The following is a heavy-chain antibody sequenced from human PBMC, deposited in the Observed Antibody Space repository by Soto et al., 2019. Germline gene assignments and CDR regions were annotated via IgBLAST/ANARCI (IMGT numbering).Heavy chain of an antibody. J-gene: IGHJ6*02. Sequence: QVQLVQSGAEVKKPGSSGKVSCKASGGTFSSYAITWVRQAPGQGLEWMGGIIPIFGTANYAQKFQGRVTITADESTSTAYMELSSLRSEDTAVYYCATEGDGSGSYYYGMDVWGQGTTVTVSS. D-gene: IGHD3-22*01. CDR3: ATEGDGSGSYYYGMDV. CDR2: IIPIFGTA. V-gene: IGHV1-69*12. CDR1: GGTFSSYA.